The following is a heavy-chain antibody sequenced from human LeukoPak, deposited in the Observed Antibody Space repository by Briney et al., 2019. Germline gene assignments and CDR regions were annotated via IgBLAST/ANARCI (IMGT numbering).Heavy chain of an antibody. CDR1: GFTFNSYN. CDR3: ARDYYWHFDL. Sequence: GGSLRLACAASGFTFNSYNMHWVRQAPGKGLEWISYIDKSGSDTYYADSVKGRFTISRDNGKNSLYLQMNSLRAEDTAVYYSARDYYWHFDLWGRGTLVTVSS. V-gene: IGHV3-48*01. J-gene: IGHJ2*01. CDR2: IDKSGSDT.